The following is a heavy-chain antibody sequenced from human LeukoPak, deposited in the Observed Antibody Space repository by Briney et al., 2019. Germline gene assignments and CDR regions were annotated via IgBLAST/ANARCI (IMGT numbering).Heavy chain of an antibody. D-gene: IGHD5-18*01. Sequence: SETLSLTCTVSGGSISSSSYYWGWIRQPPGKGLEWIGSIYYSGSTYYNPSLKSRVTISVDTSKNQFSLKLSSVTAADTAVYYCARELDRGYSYGYDYWGQGTLVTVSS. V-gene: IGHV4-39*07. CDR1: GGSISSSSYY. CDR2: IYYSGST. CDR3: ARELDRGYSYGYDY. J-gene: IGHJ4*02.